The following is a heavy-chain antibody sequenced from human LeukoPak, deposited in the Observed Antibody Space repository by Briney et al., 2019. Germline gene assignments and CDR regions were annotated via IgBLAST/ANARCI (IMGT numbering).Heavy chain of an antibody. J-gene: IGHJ4*02. Sequence: PGGSLRLSCAASGFTFSSSWMSWVRQAPGKGLEWVANIKQDGSEKYYVDSVKGRFTISRDNAKNSLYLQMNSLRAEDTAVYYCARGLAADDYWGQGTLVTVSS. D-gene: IGHD6-13*01. CDR2: IKQDGSEK. V-gene: IGHV3-7*01. CDR3: ARGLAADDY. CDR1: GFTFSSSW.